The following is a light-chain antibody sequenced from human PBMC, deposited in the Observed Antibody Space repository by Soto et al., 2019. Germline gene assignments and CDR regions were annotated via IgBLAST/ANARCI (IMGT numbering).Light chain of an antibody. V-gene: IGKV3-15*01. J-gene: IGKJ3*01. Sequence: EIVMTQSPATLSVSPGERATLSCRASQSVSSNLAWYQQKPGQAPRLLIYGASTSATGIPARFSGSGSGTEFTLTISILQSEDFAVYYCQQYNNWPPFTFGPGTKVDIK. CDR2: GAS. CDR3: QQYNNWPPFT. CDR1: QSVSSN.